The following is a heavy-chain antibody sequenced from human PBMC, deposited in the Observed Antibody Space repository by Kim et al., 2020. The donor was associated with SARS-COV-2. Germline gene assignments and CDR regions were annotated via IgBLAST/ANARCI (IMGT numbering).Heavy chain of an antibody. CDR1: GGSISSNFYY. D-gene: IGHD6-19*01. V-gene: IGHV4-39*01. CDR3: ASREIYSSGYFSQDY. CDR2: FHLSGSP. Sequence: SETLSLTCTVSGGSISSNFYYWGWIRQPPGKGRGGFGTFHLSGSPSSTPSLKSRVTISVDTSKNQFSLNLSSVTAADTAVYYCASREIYSSGYFSQDYWGQGILVTVSS. J-gene: IGHJ4*02.